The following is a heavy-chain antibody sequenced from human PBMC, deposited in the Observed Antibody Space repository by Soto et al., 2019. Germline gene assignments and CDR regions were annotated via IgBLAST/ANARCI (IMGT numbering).Heavy chain of an antibody. CDR2: ISPKNGVT. J-gene: IGHJ3*01. V-gene: IGHV1-2*02. CDR3: ARGNSGSYLDACDL. CDR1: GHTLVNHY. D-gene: IGHD1-26*01. Sequence: QVQVDQSGAEVKKPGASVKISCKASGHTLVNHYVQWVRQAPGQGLEWMGWISPKNGVTNYAQKFRGRVTLTRDTSTNTAYMDRSRLRSDDSAVYYCARGNSGSYLDACDLWDQGTMVTVSS.